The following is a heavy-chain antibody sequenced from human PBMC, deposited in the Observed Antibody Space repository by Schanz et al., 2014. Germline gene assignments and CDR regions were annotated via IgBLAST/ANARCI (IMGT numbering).Heavy chain of an antibody. Sequence: PGGSLRLSCAASGFTFSDYYMTWIRQAPGKGLEWVANIKQDGSEKYYVDSVKGRFTISRDNAKNSLYLQMNSLTAEDTAVYYCARDGDFDYWGQGILXTVSS. V-gene: IGHV3-7*01. CDR3: ARDGDFDY. J-gene: IGHJ4*02. CDR1: GFTFSDYY. CDR2: IKQDGSEK.